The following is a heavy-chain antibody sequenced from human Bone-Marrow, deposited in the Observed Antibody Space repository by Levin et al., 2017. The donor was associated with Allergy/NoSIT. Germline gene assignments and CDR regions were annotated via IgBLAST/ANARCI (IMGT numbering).Heavy chain of an antibody. CDR2: ISSSAVSI. CDR1: GFTFSTKE. J-gene: IGHJ4*02. D-gene: IGHD4-23*01. V-gene: IGHV3-48*03. Sequence: GESLKISCAASGFTFSTKEMNWVRQVPGKGLEWVAYISSSAVSIHYADSVKGRFTISRDNTKNSLYLQMSSLKAEDTAVYYCARDLGAAVATRPSFFDYWGQGALVTVSS. CDR3: ARDLGAAVATRPSFFDY.